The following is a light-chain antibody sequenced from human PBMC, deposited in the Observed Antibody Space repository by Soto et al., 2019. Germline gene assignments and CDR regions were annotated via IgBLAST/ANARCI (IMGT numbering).Light chain of an antibody. Sequence: QSVLTQPASVSGSPGQSSTISCTGTSSDVGGYNYVSWYQQHPGKAPKLRIYDVSNRPSGVSNRFSGSKSGNTASLTISGLQAEDEADYYCSSYISSSTGVVFGGGTKLTVL. CDR2: DVS. CDR1: SSDVGGYNY. CDR3: SSYISSSTGVV. J-gene: IGLJ2*01. V-gene: IGLV2-14*01.